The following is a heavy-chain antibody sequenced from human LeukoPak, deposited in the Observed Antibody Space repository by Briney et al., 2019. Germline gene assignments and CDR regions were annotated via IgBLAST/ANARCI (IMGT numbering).Heavy chain of an antibody. D-gene: IGHD5-12*01. CDR3: ARLPSGDDHFDS. Sequence: SQTLSLTCTVPGGSISTGDYYWSWIRQPPGKGLEWIGYIYNSGNTYCNPSLKSRVIISLDTSKNQFSLNLGSVSAADAAVYYCARLPSGDDHFDSWGQGTLVTVSS. CDR2: IYNSGNT. J-gene: IGHJ4*02. CDR1: GGSISTGDYY. V-gene: IGHV4-30-4*01.